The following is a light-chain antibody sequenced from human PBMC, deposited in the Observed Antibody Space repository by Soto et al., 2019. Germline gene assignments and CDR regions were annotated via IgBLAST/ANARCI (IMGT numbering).Light chain of an antibody. V-gene: IGKV1-39*01. CDR1: QTISNC. CDR2: AAS. CDR3: QHSFDMAPYS. Sequence: DVHVTQSPSSLSASLGDTVTLTCRTNQTISNCLHWYQHRPRKAPRLLIYAASTVKEGVPPRFSGSGSGTYFTLTITTRQPDDFATHYCQHSFDMAPYSFGPGTKVEI. J-gene: IGKJ1*01.